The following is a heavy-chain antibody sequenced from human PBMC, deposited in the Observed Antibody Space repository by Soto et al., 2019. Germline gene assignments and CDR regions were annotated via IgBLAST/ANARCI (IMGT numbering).Heavy chain of an antibody. Sequence: QVQLVQSGAEVKKPGSSVKVSCKASGGTFSSYAISWVRQAPGQGLEWMGGIIPIFGTANYAQKFQGRVTITADESTSTAYMELSSLRSEDTAVYYCARSSYSNYFPAYYYGMDVWGQGTTVTVSS. CDR1: GGTFSSYA. V-gene: IGHV1-69*12. D-gene: IGHD4-4*01. CDR2: IIPIFGTA. CDR3: ARSSYSNYFPAYYYGMDV. J-gene: IGHJ6*02.